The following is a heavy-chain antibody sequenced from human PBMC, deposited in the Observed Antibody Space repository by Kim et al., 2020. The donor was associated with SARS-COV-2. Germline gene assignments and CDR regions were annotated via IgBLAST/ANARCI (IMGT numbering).Heavy chain of an antibody. Sequence: GGSLRLSCAASGFTFSSYWMHWVRQAPGKGLVWVSRINSDGSSTSYADSVKGRFTISRDNAKNTLYLQMNSLRAEDTAVYYCARTEADDYGDFIPYYYYGMDVWGQGTTVTVSS. D-gene: IGHD4-17*01. V-gene: IGHV3-74*01. CDR1: GFTFSSYW. CDR2: INSDGSST. J-gene: IGHJ6*02. CDR3: ARTEADDYGDFIPYYYYGMDV.